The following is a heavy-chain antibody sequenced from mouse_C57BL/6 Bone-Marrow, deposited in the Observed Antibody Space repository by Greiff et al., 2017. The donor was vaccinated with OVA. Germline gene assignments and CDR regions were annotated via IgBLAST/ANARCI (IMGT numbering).Heavy chain of an antibody. Sequence: EVQVVESGGGLVKPGGSLTLSCAASGFTFSSYAMSWVRQTPEKRLEWVATISDGGSYTYYPDNVQGRFTISRDNAKNNLYLQMSHLKSEDTAMDYCARDDSSSEYAMDYWGQGTSVTVSS. J-gene: IGHJ4*01. CDR2: ISDGGSYT. D-gene: IGHD3-2*02. CDR1: GFTFSSYA. V-gene: IGHV5-4*01. CDR3: ARDDSSSEYAMDY.